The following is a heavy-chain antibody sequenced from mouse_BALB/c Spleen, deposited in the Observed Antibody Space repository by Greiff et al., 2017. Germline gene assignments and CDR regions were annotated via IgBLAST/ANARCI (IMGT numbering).Heavy chain of an antibody. D-gene: IGHD2-4*01. J-gene: IGHJ3*01. V-gene: IGHV14-3*02. Sequence: VQLQQSGAELVKPGASVKLSCTASGFNINDTYMHWVKQRPEQGLEWIGRIDPANGNTKYDPKFQGKATITADTSSNTAYLQLSSLTSEDTAVYYWASGGIYYNYDGLAYWGQGTLVTVSA. CDR3: ASGGIYYNYDGLAY. CDR1: GFNINDTY. CDR2: IDPANGNT.